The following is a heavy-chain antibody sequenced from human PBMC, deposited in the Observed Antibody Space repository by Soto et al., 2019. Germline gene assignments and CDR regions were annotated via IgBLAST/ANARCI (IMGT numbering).Heavy chain of an antibody. D-gene: IGHD5-12*01. CDR3: HGYRY. CDR2: IYSGGTT. CDR1: GFTVSSTNY. Sequence: EVQLVESGGGLIQPGGSLRLSCVVSGFTVSSTNYMSWVRQAPGKGLEWVSVIYSGGTTYYADSVKGRFTISRDNSKNPLYLQMNSLRAEETAVYYCHGYRYWGQGTLVTVSS. J-gene: IGHJ4*02. V-gene: IGHV3-53*01.